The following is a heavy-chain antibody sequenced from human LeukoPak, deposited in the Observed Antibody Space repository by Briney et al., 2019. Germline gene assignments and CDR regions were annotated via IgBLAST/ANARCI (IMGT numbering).Heavy chain of an antibody. CDR1: GFTFSSYE. V-gene: IGHV3-48*03. CDR2: ISSSGSTI. Sequence: GGSLRLSCAASGFTFSSYEMKWVRQAPGKGLEWVSYISSSGSTIYNADSVKGRFTISRDNAKNSLYLQMNSLRAEDTAVYYCAREDNDNAFMDVWGQGTTVTVSS. CDR3: AREDNDNAFMDV. D-gene: IGHD3-22*01. J-gene: IGHJ6*02.